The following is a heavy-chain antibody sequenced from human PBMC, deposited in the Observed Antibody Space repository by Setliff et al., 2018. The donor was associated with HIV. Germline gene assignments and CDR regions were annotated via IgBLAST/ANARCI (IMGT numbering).Heavy chain of an antibody. D-gene: IGHD3-3*01. J-gene: IGHJ3*02. V-gene: IGHV3-15*05. CDR2: IKSESEGGTI. CDR1: GLTFSDVW. Sequence: GGSLRLSCEVSGLTFSDVWMSWVRQAPGKGLEWVGRIKSESEGGTIEYAAPVKGRFSISRDDSKNTLYLQMSSLRAEDTAVYYCVTDYDFWTGYSNDAFDIWGQGTMVTVSS. CDR3: VTDYDFWTGYSNDAFDI.